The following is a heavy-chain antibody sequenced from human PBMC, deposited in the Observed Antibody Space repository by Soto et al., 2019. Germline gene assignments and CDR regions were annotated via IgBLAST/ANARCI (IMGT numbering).Heavy chain of an antibody. J-gene: IGHJ4*02. CDR3: TFQESTTVTVFEY. CDR1: GFTFSNAW. V-gene: IGHV3-15*01. D-gene: IGHD4-17*01. CDR2: IKSKTDGGTT. Sequence: EVQLVESGGGLVKPGGFLRLSCAASGFTFSNAWMSWVRQAPGKGLEWVGRIKSKTDGGTTDYAAPVQDRFTISRDDSENTLYLQLNSLKTEDTAVYYCTFQESTTVTVFEYWGQGTLATVSS.